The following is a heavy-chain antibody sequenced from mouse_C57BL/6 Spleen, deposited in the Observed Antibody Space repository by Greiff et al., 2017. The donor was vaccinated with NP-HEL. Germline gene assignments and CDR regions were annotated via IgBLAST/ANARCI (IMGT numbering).Heavy chain of an antibody. D-gene: IGHD2-1*01. J-gene: IGHJ2*01. Sequence: QLQQQQPGAELVRPGSSVKLSCKASGYTFTSYWMLWVKQRPIQGLEWIGNIDPSDSETHSNQKFKAKATLTVDNSSSTAYMQLSSLTSEDSAVYYCARYDYGNYDGYFDYWGQGTTLTVSS. CDR1: GYTFTSYW. V-gene: IGHV1-52*01. CDR3: ARYDYGNYDGYFDY. CDR2: IDPSDSET.